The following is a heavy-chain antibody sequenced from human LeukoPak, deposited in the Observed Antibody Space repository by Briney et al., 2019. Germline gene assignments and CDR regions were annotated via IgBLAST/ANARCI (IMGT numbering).Heavy chain of an antibody. CDR3: ASVGELRTWFDP. V-gene: IGHV1-18*04. Sequence: ASVKVSCKASGYTFTSYYMHWVRQAPGQGLEWMGWISAYNGKINYAQKFQGRVTMTTDTSTSTAYMELRSLKSDDTAVYFCASVGELRTWFDPWGQGTLVTVSS. D-gene: IGHD3-16*01. CDR2: ISAYNGKI. CDR1: GYTFTSYY. J-gene: IGHJ5*02.